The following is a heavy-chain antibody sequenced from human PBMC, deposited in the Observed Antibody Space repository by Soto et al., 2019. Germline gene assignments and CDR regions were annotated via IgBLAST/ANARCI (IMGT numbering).Heavy chain of an antibody. J-gene: IGHJ4*02. CDR3: AKDPSSLGCGELPLDY. CDR1: GFTFSSYG. D-gene: IGHD3-10*01. Sequence: QVQLVESGGGVVQPGRSLRLSCAASGFTFSSYGMHWVRQAPGKGLEWVAVISYDGSNKYYADSVKGRFTISRDNSKNTLYLQMNSLRAEDTAVYYCAKDPSSLGCGELPLDYWGQGTLVTVSS. CDR2: ISYDGSNK. V-gene: IGHV3-30*18.